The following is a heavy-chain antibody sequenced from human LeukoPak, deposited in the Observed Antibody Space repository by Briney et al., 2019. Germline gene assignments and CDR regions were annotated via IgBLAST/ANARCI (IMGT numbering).Heavy chain of an antibody. CDR2: IYTSGST. V-gene: IGHV4-4*07. CDR1: GGSISSYY. J-gene: IGHJ6*02. CDR3: ARVGIGATIPHDYYGMDV. D-gene: IGHD5-12*01. Sequence: SETLSLTCTVSGGSISSYYWSWLRQPAGKGLEWIGRIYTSGSTNYNPSLKSRVTMSVDTSKNQFSLKLSSVTAADTAVYYCARVGIGATIPHDYYGMDVWGQGTTVTVS.